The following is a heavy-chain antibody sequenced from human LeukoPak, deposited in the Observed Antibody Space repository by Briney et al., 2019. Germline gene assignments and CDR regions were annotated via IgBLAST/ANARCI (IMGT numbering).Heavy chain of an antibody. CDR2: ISGSGGST. CDR3: ARRLLLPGLTDFFDY. D-gene: IGHD3-22*01. V-gene: IGHV3-23*01. Sequence: PGGSLRLSCAASGFTFSSYAMSWVRQAPGKGLEWVSAISGSGGSTYYADSVKGRFTISRDNSKNTLYLQMNSLRAEDTAVYYCARRLLLPGLTDFFDYWGQGTLVTVSS. J-gene: IGHJ4*02. CDR1: GFTFSSYA.